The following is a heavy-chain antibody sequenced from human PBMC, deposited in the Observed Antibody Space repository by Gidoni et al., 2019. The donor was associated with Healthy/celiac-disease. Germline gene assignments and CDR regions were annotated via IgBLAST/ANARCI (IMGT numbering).Heavy chain of an antibody. CDR2: INHNSGGT. V-gene: IGHV1-2*06. CDR1: GYTFTGYY. CDR3: AREGSSGRALNWFDP. J-gene: IGHJ5*02. Sequence: QVPLVQSGAEVKKPGASVKVSCKASGYTFTGYYMHWVRQATGQGLEWMGRINHNSGGTNYAQKFQGRVTMTRDTSISTAYIELSRLRSDDTAVYYCAREGSSGRALNWFDPWGQGTLVTVSS. D-gene: IGHD3-10*01.